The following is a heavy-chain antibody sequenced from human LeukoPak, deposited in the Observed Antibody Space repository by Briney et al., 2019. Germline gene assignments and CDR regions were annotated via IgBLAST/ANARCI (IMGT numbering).Heavy chain of an antibody. CDR3: AKGKYYYDSSGPWGDDY. J-gene: IGHJ4*01. D-gene: IGHD3-22*01. CDR1: GFTFSSYG. Sequence: GGSLRLSCAASGFTFSSYGMHWVRQAPGKGLEWVAFIRYDGSNKYYADSVKGRFTISRDNSKNTLYLQMNSLRAEDTAVYYCAKGKYYYDSSGPWGDDYWGHGTLVTVSS. V-gene: IGHV3-30*02. CDR2: IRYDGSNK.